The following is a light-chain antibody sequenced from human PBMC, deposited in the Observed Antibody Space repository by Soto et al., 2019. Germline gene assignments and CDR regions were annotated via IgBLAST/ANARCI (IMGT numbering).Light chain of an antibody. J-gene: IGKJ1*01. CDR3: GPFVSSPPRT. CDR1: QSVGSTF. V-gene: IGKV3-20*01. CDR2: GVS. Sequence: EIVLTQSPGTLSLSPGERATLSCRASQSVGSTFLAWYQQKPGQAPRLLIYGVSTRATGIPDRFSGSWSGTDFTLYISRLEPEDFAVYYCGPFVSSPPRTFGQGTKVEIK.